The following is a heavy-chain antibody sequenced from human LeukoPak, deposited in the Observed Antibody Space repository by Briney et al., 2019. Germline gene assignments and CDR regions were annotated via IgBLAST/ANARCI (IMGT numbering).Heavy chain of an antibody. D-gene: IGHD6-19*01. V-gene: IGHV1-8*01. J-gene: IGHJ6*03. CDR1: GYSFTNFD. CDR3: ARGPQWRGDYYYMDV. Sequence: ASVKVSCKASGYSFTNFDINWVRQATGQGLEWMGWMNPNSGNKGYAQMFQDRVTMTMNTSITTAYMELSSLRSEDTAVYYCARGPQWRGDYYYMDVWGRGTTVTVSS. CDR2: MNPNSGNK.